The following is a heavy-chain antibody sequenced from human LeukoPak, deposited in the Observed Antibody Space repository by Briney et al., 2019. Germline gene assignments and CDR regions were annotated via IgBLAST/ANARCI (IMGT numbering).Heavy chain of an antibody. J-gene: IGHJ3*02. V-gene: IGHV1-18*01. Sequence: ASVKVSCKTSGFGFTSFGFTWVRQAPGQGLEWVGWISAHNGNTNYAQKFQGRLTLTTDTSTTTVYMDLRSLISDDTAIYFCARAQALMDNSASDIWGQGTMVTVSS. CDR3: ARAQALMDNSASDI. D-gene: IGHD1-1*01. CDR2: ISAHNGNT. CDR1: GFGFTSFG.